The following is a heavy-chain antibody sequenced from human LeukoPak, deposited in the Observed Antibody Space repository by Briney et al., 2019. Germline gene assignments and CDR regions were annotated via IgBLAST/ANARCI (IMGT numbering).Heavy chain of an antibody. Sequence: SETLSLTCTVSGGSISSYYWSWIRQPAGKGLEWIGRIYTSGSTNYNPSLESRVTVSIDTSKNQFSLKLSSVTAADTAVYYCARDLVTAPYNWFDPWGQGTLVTVSS. J-gene: IGHJ5*02. CDR2: IYTSGST. CDR1: GGSISSYY. D-gene: IGHD2-21*02. V-gene: IGHV4-4*07. CDR3: ARDLVTAPYNWFDP.